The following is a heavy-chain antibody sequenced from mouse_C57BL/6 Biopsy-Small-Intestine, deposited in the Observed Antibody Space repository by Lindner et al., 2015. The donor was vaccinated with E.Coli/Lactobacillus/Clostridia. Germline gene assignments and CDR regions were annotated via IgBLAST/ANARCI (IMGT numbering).Heavy chain of an antibody. J-gene: IGHJ3*01. V-gene: IGHV1-54*01. CDR1: GYAFTNYL. CDR3: AREGYGKTWFAY. D-gene: IGHD2-1*01. Sequence: VQLQESGAELVRPGTSVKVSCKASGYAFTNYLIEWVKQRPGQGLEWIGVINPGSGGTNYNEKFKGNATLTADKSSSTAYMQLSSLTSEDSAVYFCAREGYGKTWFAYWGQGTLVTVSA. CDR2: INPGSGGT.